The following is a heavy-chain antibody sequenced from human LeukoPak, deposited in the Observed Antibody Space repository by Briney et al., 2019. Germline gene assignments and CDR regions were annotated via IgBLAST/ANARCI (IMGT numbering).Heavy chain of an antibody. CDR1: GGSISSYY. CDR2: IYYSGST. Sequence: KASETLSLTCTVSGGSISSYYWSWIRQPPGKGLEWIGYIYYSGSTNYNPSLKSRVTISVDTSKNQFSLKPSSVTAADTAVYYCARVSVAGTEDDAFDIWGQGTMVTVSS. V-gene: IGHV4-59*01. D-gene: IGHD6-19*01. CDR3: ARVSVAGTEDDAFDI. J-gene: IGHJ3*02.